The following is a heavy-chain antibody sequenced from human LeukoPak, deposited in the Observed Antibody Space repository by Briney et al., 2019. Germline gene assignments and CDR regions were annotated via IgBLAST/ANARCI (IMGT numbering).Heavy chain of an antibody. Sequence: GGSLRLSCAASRFTFSTYAMSWVRQAPGKGLAWVSGLTASGNTAFYADSVKGRFTISRDNSKNTLYLQMNSLRAEDTAVYYCAKMIRSTGWYIDSWGQGTLVTVSS. CDR2: LTASGNTA. J-gene: IGHJ4*02. CDR3: AKMIRSTGWYIDS. V-gene: IGHV3-23*01. CDR1: RFTFSTYA. D-gene: IGHD3-9*01.